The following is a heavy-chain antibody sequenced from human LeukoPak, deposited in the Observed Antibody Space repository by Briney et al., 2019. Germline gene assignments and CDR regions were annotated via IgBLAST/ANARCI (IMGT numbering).Heavy chain of an antibody. CDR1: GFTVSSNY. CDR3: ANADYYYDSSGYYYSDY. D-gene: IGHD3-22*01. CDR2: ISGSGGST. J-gene: IGHJ4*02. V-gene: IGHV3-23*01. Sequence: GGSLRLSCAASGFTVSSNYMSWVRQAPGKGLEWVSAISGSGGSTYYADSVKGRFTISRDNSKNTLYLQMSSLRAEDTAVYYCANADYYYDSSGYYYSDYWGQGTLVTVSS.